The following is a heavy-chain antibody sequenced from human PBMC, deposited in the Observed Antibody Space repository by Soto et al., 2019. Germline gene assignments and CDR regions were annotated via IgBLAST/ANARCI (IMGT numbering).Heavy chain of an antibody. CDR2: IDWDDDK. J-gene: IGHJ4*02. CDR1: EFSVSPSGMC. V-gene: IGHV2-70*12. Sequence: SGPTLVNPTQTLTLTCTFSEFSVSPSGMCMSWIRQPPGKALEWLAVIDWDDDKYYSTSLKTRLSISKDTSKNQVVLTMTNMDPVDTATYYCARGGSCDYFDYWGQGALVTVSS. CDR3: ARGGSCDYFDY. D-gene: IGHD2-15*01.